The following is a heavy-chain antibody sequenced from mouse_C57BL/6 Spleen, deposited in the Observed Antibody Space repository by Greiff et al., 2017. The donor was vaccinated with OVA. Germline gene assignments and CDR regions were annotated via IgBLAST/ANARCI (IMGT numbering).Heavy chain of an antibody. CDR1: GFTFSSYA. D-gene: IGHD2-4*01. J-gene: IGHJ2*01. Sequence: DVMLVESGGGLVKPGGSLKLSCAASGFTFSSYAMSWVRQTPEKRLEWVATISDGGSYTYYPDNVKGRFTISRDNAKNNLYLQMSHLKSEDTAMYYCAREVLDYDGAFDYWGQGTTLTVSS. CDR3: AREVLDYDGAFDY. V-gene: IGHV5-4*01. CDR2: ISDGGSYT.